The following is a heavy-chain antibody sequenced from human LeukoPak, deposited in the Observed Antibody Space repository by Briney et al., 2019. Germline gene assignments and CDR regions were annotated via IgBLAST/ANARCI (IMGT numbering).Heavy chain of an antibody. V-gene: IGHV3-7*03. D-gene: IGHD1-26*01. CDR3: ARDTAGVDY. CDR1: GFTFSTYW. Sequence: GGSLRLSCAASGFTFSTYWMSWVRQAPGKGLEWVANIKGDGREKYYVDSVKGRFTISRDNAKNSLYLQMNSLRAQDTAIYYCARDTAGVDYWGQGTLVTVSP. CDR2: IKGDGREK. J-gene: IGHJ4*02.